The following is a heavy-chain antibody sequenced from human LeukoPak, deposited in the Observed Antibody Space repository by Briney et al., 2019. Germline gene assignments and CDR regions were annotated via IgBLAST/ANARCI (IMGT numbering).Heavy chain of an antibody. CDR1: GGSFSGYY. CDR2: INHSGST. CDR3: ARGPERYCSGGSCYSAEYFQH. V-gene: IGHV4-34*01. J-gene: IGHJ1*01. D-gene: IGHD2-15*01. Sequence: PSETLPLTCAVYGGSFSGYYWSWIRQPPGKGLEWIGEINHSGSTNYNPSLKSRVTISVDTSKNQFSLKLSSVTAADTAVYYCARGPERYCSGGSCYSAEYFQHWGQGTLVTVSS.